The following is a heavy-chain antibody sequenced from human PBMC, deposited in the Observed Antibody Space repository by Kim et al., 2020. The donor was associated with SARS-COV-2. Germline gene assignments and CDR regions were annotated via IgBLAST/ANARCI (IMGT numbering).Heavy chain of an antibody. CDR2: ISYDGSNK. V-gene: IGHV3-30*18. CDR1: GFIFSSYG. CDR3: AKDRARTIFGGVMGDFYFGRDV. D-gene: IGHD3-3*01. Sequence: GGSLRLSCAASGFIFSSYGMHWVRQAPGKGLEWVAVISYDGSNKYYADSVKGRFTISRDNSKNTLYLQMNSLRAEDTAVYYCAKDRARTIFGGVMGDFYFGRDVGGEGTTVAVSS. J-gene: IGHJ6*04.